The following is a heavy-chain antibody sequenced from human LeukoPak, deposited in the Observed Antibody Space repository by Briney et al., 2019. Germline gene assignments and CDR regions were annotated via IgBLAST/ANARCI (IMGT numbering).Heavy chain of an antibody. CDR1: GGFISSYY. V-gene: IGHV4-59*12. D-gene: IGHD5-18*01. Sequence: SETLSLTCTVSGGFISSYYWNWIRQPPGKGLEWIGYVIQSGNTNYNPSLKGRATISVDTSKNQFSLKLSSVTAADTAVYYCARGRYSYGPQNYDYMDVWGKGTTVTISS. CDR3: ARGRYSYGPQNYDYMDV. J-gene: IGHJ6*03. CDR2: VIQSGNT.